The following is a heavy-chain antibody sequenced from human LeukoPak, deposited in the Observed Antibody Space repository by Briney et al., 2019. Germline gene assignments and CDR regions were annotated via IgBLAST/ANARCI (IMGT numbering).Heavy chain of an antibody. V-gene: IGHV3-21*01. Sequence: GESLRLSCAASGFTFSDYSFNWVRQPPGKGVEWFLSISSSSSYKYYADSLKGRFTISRDNAKNSLSLQVNSLRAEDTAVYYCARINDIDNSYHLDFWGHGTLVTVSS. CDR1: GFTFSDYS. D-gene: IGHD2-15*01. CDR2: ISSSSSYK. J-gene: IGHJ4*01. CDR3: ARINDIDNSYHLDF.